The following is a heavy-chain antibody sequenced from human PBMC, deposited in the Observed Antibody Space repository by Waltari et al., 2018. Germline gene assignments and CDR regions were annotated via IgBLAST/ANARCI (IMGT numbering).Heavy chain of an antibody. CDR3: VKGNDYWSAFIDH. CDR2: IKSDGSGT. CDR1: GFAFSSHW. Sequence: EVRLVESGGGLAQPGGSLRLSCVASGFAFSSHWMHGVRQVPGKGLVWVSRIKSDGSGTTYADSVKGRFTITRDNAKNTLYLQMNSLRAEDTAVYYCVKGNDYWSAFIDHWGQGTLVTVSS. J-gene: IGHJ5*02. D-gene: IGHD3-3*01. V-gene: IGHV3-74*01.